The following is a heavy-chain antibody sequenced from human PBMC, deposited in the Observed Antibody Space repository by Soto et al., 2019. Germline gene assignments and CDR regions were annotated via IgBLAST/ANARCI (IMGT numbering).Heavy chain of an antibody. J-gene: IGHJ3*02. D-gene: IGHD6-13*01. CDR2: INRDGSTI. V-gene: IGHV3-74*01. CDR1: GFTLSSHW. Sequence: EVQLVESGGGLAQPGGSLRLSCAASGFTLSSHWMHWVRQAPGKGLVWVSRINRDGSTINYDDSVRGRYTISRDNAKNTLSLQMNSRRGEDTAVYYCARVADCTYSSNCNGRAAFDMWGQGTMVTVSS. CDR3: ARVADCTYSSNCNGRAAFDM.